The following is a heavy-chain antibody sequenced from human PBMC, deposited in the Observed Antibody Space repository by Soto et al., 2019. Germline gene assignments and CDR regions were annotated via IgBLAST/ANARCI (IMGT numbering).Heavy chain of an antibody. Sequence: QALLVQSGAEVKKPGASVKVSCKASGFLLTTNYIHWVRQAPGQGHEWMGAINPSDGTTTYAQDFKGRVAMSRDLSTSTAYLGLTGLRHEDTGVYFCVKYTITMIQGRKQPSRHFDPWCPGTLVTVSS. J-gene: IGHJ5*02. V-gene: IGHV1-46*01. D-gene: IGHD3-10*01. CDR1: GFLLTTNY. CDR3: VKYTITMIQGRKQPSRHFDP. CDR2: INPSDGTT.